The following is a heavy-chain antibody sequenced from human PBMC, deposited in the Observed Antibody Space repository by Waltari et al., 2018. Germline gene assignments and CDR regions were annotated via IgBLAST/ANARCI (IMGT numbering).Heavy chain of an antibody. V-gene: IGHV3-7*01. J-gene: IGHJ6*02. D-gene: IGHD6-19*01. CDR3: ARVAVAVADPYYYYYGMDV. Sequence: EVQLVESGGGLVQPGGSLRLSCAASGFTLSTFGMSWVRQAPGKGLEWVANIKQDGSEKYYVDSVKGRFTISRDNAKNSLYLQMNSLRAEDTAVYYCARVAVAVADPYYYYYGMDVWGQGTTVTVSS. CDR2: IKQDGSEK. CDR1: GFTLSTFG.